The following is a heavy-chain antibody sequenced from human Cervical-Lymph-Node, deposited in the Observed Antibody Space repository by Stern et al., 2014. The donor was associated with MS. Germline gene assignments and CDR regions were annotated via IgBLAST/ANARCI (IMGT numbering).Heavy chain of an antibody. Sequence: QVQLVQSGGGLVKPGGSLRLSCAASGFTFSDYYMSWIRQAPGKGLEWVSYITSGGGTIYYADSVKGRFTISRDNAKNSLYLQMNSLRAEDTAVYYCARDIHSTSGYSYGLGFWGQGTLVTVSS. CDR1: GFTFSDYY. D-gene: IGHD5-18*01. V-gene: IGHV3-11*01. CDR3: ARDIHSTSGYSYGLGF. J-gene: IGHJ4*02. CDR2: ITSGGGTI.